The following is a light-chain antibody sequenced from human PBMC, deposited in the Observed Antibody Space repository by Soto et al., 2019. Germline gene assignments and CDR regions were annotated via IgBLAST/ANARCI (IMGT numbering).Light chain of an antibody. CDR1: SSDVGSYNL. V-gene: IGLV2-23*02. J-gene: IGLJ1*01. CDR3: CSYAGSSTYV. Sequence: QSALTQPASVCGSPGQSITISCTGTSSDVGSYNLVSWYQQHPGKAPKLMIYEVSKRPPGVSNRFSGSKSGNTASLTISGLQAEDEADYYCCSYAGSSTYVFGTGTKVTVL. CDR2: EVS.